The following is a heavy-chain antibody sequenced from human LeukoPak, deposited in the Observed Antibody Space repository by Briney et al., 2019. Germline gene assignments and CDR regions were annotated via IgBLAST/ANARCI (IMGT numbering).Heavy chain of an antibody. V-gene: IGHV3-48*03. CDR2: ISSSGSTI. CDR1: GFTFSSYE. D-gene: IGHD1-26*01. CDR3: AKVNRGSYPDAFDI. Sequence: GGSLRLSCAASGFTFSSYEMNWVRQAPGKGLEWVSYISSSGSTIYYADSVKGRFTISRDNSKNTLYLQMNSLRAEDTAVYYCAKVNRGSYPDAFDIWGQGTMVTVSS. J-gene: IGHJ3*02.